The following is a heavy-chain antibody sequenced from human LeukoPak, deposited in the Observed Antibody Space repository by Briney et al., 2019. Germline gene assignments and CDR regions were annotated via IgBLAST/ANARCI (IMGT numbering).Heavy chain of an antibody. J-gene: IGHJ4*02. CDR1: GFTVSSNY. Sequence: GGSLRLSCAASGFTVSSNYMSWVRQAPGKGLEWVGFIRSKAYGGTTEYAASVNGRFTISRDDSKSIAYLQMNSLKTEDTAVYYCTRVEVHWGQGTLVTVSS. CDR3: TRVEVH. D-gene: IGHD5-24*01. V-gene: IGHV3-49*04. CDR2: IRSKAYGGTT.